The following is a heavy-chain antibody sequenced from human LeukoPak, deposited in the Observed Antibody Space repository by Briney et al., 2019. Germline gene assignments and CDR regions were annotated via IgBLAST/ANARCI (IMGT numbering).Heavy chain of an antibody. CDR3: AAAKRSYYAFDI. D-gene: IGHD3-10*01. CDR2: INPNSGGT. V-gene: IGHV1-2*02. J-gene: IGHJ3*02. CDR1: GYTFTSYG. Sequence: GASVKVSCKASGYTFTSYGISWVRQAPGQGLEWTGWINPNSGGTNYAQKFQGRVTMTRDTSISTAYMELSRLRSDDTAVYYCAAAKRSYYAFDIWGQGTMVTVSS.